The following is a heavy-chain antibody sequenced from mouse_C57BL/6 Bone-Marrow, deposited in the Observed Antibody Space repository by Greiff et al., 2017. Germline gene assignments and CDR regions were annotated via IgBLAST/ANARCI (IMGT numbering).Heavy chain of an antibody. CDR2: VSSGSSTI. CDR3: ARQATTVVEGYCDV. Sequence: EVKLVESGGGLVKPGGSLKLSCAASGFTFSDYGMHWVRQAPEKGLGWVAYVSSGSSTIYYADTVKGRFTISRDNAKNTLFLQMTSLRSEDTAMYYCARQATTVVEGYCDVWGTGTTVTVSS. J-gene: IGHJ1*03. D-gene: IGHD1-1*01. CDR1: GFTFSDYG. V-gene: IGHV5-17*01.